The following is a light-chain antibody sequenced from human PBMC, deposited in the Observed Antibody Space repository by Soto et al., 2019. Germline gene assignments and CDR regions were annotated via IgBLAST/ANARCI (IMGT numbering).Light chain of an antibody. CDR3: QEYNDWPLRT. CDR1: QSVYVN. V-gene: IGKV3-15*01. CDR2: GAS. Sequence: VITPSPAPPSVSPGGRVPLSRRASQSVYVNVAWYQQKPGQAPRLLISGASTRATGIPARFSGSGSGTEFTLTISSLESDDFALYFCQEYNDWPLRTFGQGTKVDIK. J-gene: IGKJ1*01.